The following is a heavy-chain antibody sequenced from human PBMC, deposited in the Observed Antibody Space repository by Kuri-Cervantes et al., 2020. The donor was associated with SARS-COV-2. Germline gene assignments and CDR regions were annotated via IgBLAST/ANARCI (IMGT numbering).Heavy chain of an antibody. CDR3: ARDLPAGYCSGGSCDIEDP. Sequence: GGSLRLSCAASGFTFSSYDMHWVRQATGKGLEWVSAIGTAGDPYYPGSVKVRFTISRENAKNSLYLQMNSLRAEDTAVYYCARDLPAGYCSGGSCDIEDPWGQGTLVTVSS. V-gene: IGHV3-13*05. D-gene: IGHD2-15*01. CDR2: IGTAGDP. CDR1: GFTFSSYD. J-gene: IGHJ5*02.